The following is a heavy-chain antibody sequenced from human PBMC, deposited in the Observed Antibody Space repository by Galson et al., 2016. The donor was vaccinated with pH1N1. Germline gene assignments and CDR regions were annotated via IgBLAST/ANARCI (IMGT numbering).Heavy chain of an antibody. V-gene: IGHV1-69*10. J-gene: IGHJ4*02. CDR2: IIPILGIT. CDR1: GGTFSSYT. Sequence: SVKVSCKASGGTFSSYTISWVRQAPGQGLEWMGGIIPILGITNYAQKFQGRVTVTADKSTSTAYMELSNLRSDDTAVYYCARGELATTKILFDYWGQGTLVTVSS. D-gene: IGHD1-1*01. CDR3: ARGELATTKILFDY.